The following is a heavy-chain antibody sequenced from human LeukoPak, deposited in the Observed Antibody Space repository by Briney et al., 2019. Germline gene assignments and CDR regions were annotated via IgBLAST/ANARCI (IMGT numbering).Heavy chain of an antibody. CDR1: GFTFSSYG. Sequence: GRSLRLSCAASGFTFSSYGMHWVRQAPGKGLEWVAVISYDGSNKYYADSVKGRFTISRDNAKNSLYLQMNSLRAEDTAVYYCARDPTYDFWSGYYERFDYWGQGTLVTVSS. CDR3: ARDPTYDFWSGYYERFDY. D-gene: IGHD3-3*01. J-gene: IGHJ4*02. CDR2: ISYDGSNK. V-gene: IGHV3-30*03.